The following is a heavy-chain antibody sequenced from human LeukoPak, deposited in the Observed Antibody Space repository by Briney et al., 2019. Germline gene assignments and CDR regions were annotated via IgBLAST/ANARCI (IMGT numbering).Heavy chain of an antibody. V-gene: IGHV4-61*08. CDR2: IYYSGST. Sequence: SETLSLTCTISGGSISSGGYYWSWIRQHPGKGLEWIGYIYYSGSTNYNPSLKSRVTISVDTSKNQFSLKLSSVTAADTAVYYCASWGSGSYYQDYWGQETLVTVSS. CDR3: ASWGSGSYYQDY. D-gene: IGHD3-10*01. J-gene: IGHJ4*02. CDR1: GGSISSGGYY.